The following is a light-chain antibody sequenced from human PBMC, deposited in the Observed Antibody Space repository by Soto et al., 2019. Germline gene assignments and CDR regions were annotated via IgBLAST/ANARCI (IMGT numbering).Light chain of an antibody. CDR1: SSEVGGYNY. CDR3: SSYTSSSTE. CDR2: DVS. J-gene: IGLJ2*01. Sequence: QSVLTQPASVSGSPGQSITISCTGTSSEVGGYNYVSWYQQHPGKAPKLMNYDVSNRPSGVSNRFSGSKSGNTASLTISGLQAEDEADYYCSSYTSSSTEFGGGTKVTVL. V-gene: IGLV2-14*01.